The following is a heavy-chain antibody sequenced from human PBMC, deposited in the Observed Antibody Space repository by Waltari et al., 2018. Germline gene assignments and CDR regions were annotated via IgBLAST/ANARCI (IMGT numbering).Heavy chain of an antibody. CDR3: ARPLRDIVVVGVGAFDI. J-gene: IGHJ3*02. CDR1: GFTFSSYW. D-gene: IGHD2-15*01. V-gene: IGHV3-7*01. CDR2: IKQDGSEK. Sequence: EVQLVESGGGLVQPGGSLRLSCAASGFTFSSYWLSWVRQAPGRGLGGVANIKQDGSEKYYVDSVKGRFTISRDNAKNSLYLQMNSLRAEDTAVYYCARPLRDIVVVGVGAFDIWGQGTMVTVSS.